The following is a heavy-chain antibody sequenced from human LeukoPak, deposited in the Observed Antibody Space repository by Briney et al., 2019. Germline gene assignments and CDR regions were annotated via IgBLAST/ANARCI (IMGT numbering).Heavy chain of an antibody. CDR3: ARDKEGATRNYFDY. D-gene: IGHD1-26*01. Sequence: GGSLRLSCAASGFTFSNYAMHWVRQAPGKGLEWVAVISYDGSNKYYADSVKGRFTISRDNSKNTLYLQMNSLRAEDTAVYYCARDKEGATRNYFDYWGQGTLVTVSS. CDR2: ISYDGSNK. J-gene: IGHJ4*02. CDR1: GFTFSNYA. V-gene: IGHV3-30*04.